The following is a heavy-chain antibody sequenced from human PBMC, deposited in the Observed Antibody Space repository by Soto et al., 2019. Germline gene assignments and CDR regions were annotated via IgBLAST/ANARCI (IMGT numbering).Heavy chain of an antibody. Sequence: SETLSLTCTVSGGSVSSGSYYWSWIRQPPGKGLEWIGYIYYSGSTNYNPSLKSRVTISVDTSKNQFSLKLSSVTAADTAVYYCARDRYYDSSGYLIPFEYWGQGTLVAVYS. CDR3: ARDRYYDSSGYLIPFEY. CDR1: GGSVSSGSYY. J-gene: IGHJ4*02. D-gene: IGHD3-22*01. V-gene: IGHV4-61*01. CDR2: IYYSGST.